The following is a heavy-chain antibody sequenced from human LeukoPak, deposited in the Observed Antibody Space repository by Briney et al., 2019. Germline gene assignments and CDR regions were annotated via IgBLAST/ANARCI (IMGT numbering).Heavy chain of an antibody. V-gene: IGHV4-4*07. D-gene: IGHD2-21*02. CDR2: IYTNGIT. J-gene: IGHJ3*02. Sequence: SETLSLTCTVSGDSISDYYWSWIRQPAGKGLELIGRIYTNGITNYNPSLKSRVTTSEDTSKNQLSLRLSSVTAADTAVYYCARGVMTAIFAFDIWGQGTMVTVSS. CDR1: GDSISDYY. CDR3: ARGVMTAIFAFDI.